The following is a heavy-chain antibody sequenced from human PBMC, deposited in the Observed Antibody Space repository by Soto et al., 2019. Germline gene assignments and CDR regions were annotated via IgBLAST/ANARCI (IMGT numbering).Heavy chain of an antibody. CDR2: IYYSRST. J-gene: IGHJ5*02. CDR1: HGFIRSDY. Sequence: PSETLSLTCTVSHGFIRSDYWSWIRQPPEQGLEWIGYIYYSRSTNYNPSLKSRVTISADTSKNQFSLKLSSVTAADTAVYYCARESCRDGSCYYNWFDPWGQGTLVTVSA. V-gene: IGHV4-59*01. CDR3: ARESCRDGSCYYNWFDP. D-gene: IGHD2-15*01.